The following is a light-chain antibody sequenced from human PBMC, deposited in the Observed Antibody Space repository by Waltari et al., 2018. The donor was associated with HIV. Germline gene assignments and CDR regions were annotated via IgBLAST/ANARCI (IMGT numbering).Light chain of an antibody. J-gene: IGKJ5*01. CDR3: QQYYSTIT. CDR1: QSVLYRSHNKNY. CDR2: WAS. V-gene: IGKV4-1*01. Sequence: DIVMTQSPDSLAVSLGERATINCKSSQSVLYRSHNKNYLAWFQQRQGQPPKLLIYWASTRESGVPDRFTGSGSETDFTLTISSLQAEDVAVYYCQQYYSTITFGQGTRLEIK.